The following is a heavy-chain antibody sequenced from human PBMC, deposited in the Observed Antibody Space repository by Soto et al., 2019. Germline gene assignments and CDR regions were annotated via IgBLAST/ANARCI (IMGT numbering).Heavy chain of an antibody. J-gene: IGHJ6*03. Sequence: SETLSLTCTVSRGSISSYYCSWIRQPPNKGLEWLGYINYSGSINYNPSLKCRVTTSVDMYKTQFSLKLSSVTAADTAVYYCASLPAAMYFKGNYYMDVWGKGTTVTVSS. CDR1: RGSISSYY. CDR2: INYSGSI. V-gene: IGHV4-59*01. D-gene: IGHD2-2*01. CDR3: ASLPAAMYFKGNYYMDV.